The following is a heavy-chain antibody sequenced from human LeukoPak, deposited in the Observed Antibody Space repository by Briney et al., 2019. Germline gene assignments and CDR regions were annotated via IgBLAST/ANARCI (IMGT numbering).Heavy chain of an antibody. D-gene: IGHD2-2*01. CDR3: AGVPAAMRVDY. CDR1: GFTFSSYW. CDR2: ISSDGSST. V-gene: IGHV3-74*01. J-gene: IGHJ4*02. Sequence: QPGRSLRLSCAASGFTFSSYWMHWVRQAPGKGLVWVSRISSDGSSTSYADSVKGRFTISRDNAKNTLYLQMNSLRAEDTAVYYCAGVPAAMRVDYWGQGTLVTVSS.